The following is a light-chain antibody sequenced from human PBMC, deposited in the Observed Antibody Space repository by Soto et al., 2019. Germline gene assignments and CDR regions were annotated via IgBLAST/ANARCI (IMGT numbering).Light chain of an antibody. Sequence: QSALTQPASVSGSPGQSITISCTGTSSDVGGYNYVSWYQQHPGKAHKLMIYDVSNRPSGVSNRFSGSKSGNTASLTISGLQAEDEADYYCSSYTSSSTLKVFGTGTKLTVL. CDR1: SSDVGGYNY. V-gene: IGLV2-14*01. CDR2: DVS. CDR3: SSYTSSSTLKV. J-gene: IGLJ1*01.